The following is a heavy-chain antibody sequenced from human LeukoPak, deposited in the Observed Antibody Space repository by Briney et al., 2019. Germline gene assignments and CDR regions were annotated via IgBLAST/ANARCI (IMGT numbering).Heavy chain of an antibody. Sequence: GASVKVSCKASGYTFTSYAMNWVRQAPGQGLEWMGGIIPIFGTANYAQNFQGRVTISADKSTSTAYMELSSLRSEDTAVYYCASPKGYDSSGYYVYWGQGTLVTVSS. CDR2: IIPIFGTA. CDR3: ASPKGYDSSGYYVY. CDR1: GYTFTSYA. D-gene: IGHD3-22*01. J-gene: IGHJ4*02. V-gene: IGHV1-69*06.